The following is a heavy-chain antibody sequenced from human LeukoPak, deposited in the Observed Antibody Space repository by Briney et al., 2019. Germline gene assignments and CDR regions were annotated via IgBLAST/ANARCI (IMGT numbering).Heavy chain of an antibody. Sequence: PGGSLRLSCAASGFTFSSYAMSWVRQAPGKGLEWVSAISGSGGSTYYADSVKGRFTISRDNSKNTLYMQMNSLRAEDTAVYYCAKDREYQRRAFDYWGQGTLVTVSS. V-gene: IGHV3-23*01. J-gene: IGHJ4*02. D-gene: IGHD2-2*01. CDR3: AKDREYQRRAFDY. CDR1: GFTFSSYA. CDR2: ISGSGGST.